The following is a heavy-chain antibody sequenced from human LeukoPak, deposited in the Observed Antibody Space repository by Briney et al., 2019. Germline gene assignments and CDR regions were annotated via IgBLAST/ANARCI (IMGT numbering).Heavy chain of an antibody. Sequence: ASVKVSCKASGYTFTSYYMHWVRQAPGQGLEWMGIINPSGGSTSYAQKFQGRVTMTGDTSTSTVYMELSSLRSEDTAVYYCARDGTGDYYFDYWGQGTLVTVSS. CDR3: ARDGTGDYYFDY. CDR2: INPSGGST. J-gene: IGHJ4*02. CDR1: GYTFTSYY. V-gene: IGHV1-46*01.